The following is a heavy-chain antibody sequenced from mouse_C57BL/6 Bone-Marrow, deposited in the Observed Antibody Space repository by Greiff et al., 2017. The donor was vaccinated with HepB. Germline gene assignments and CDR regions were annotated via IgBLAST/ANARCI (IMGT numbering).Heavy chain of an antibody. Sequence: QVQLQQPGAELVRPGSSVKLSCKASGYTFTSYWMDWVKQRPGQGLEWIGNIYPSDSETHYNQKFKDKDTLTVDKSSSTAYMQLSSLTSEDSAVYYCARGVLRAMDYWGQGTSVTVSS. CDR3: ARGVLRAMDY. V-gene: IGHV1-61*01. D-gene: IGHD3-2*02. CDR1: GYTFTSYW. CDR2: IYPSDSET. J-gene: IGHJ4*01.